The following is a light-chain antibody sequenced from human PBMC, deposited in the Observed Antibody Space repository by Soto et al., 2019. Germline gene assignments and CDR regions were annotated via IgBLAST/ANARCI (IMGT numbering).Light chain of an antibody. J-gene: IGLJ2*01. CDR2: NDY. Sequence: QTVVAQPPSASGTPGQRVTISCSGSTSNVGSNLASWYQQLPGSAPKLLIYNDYERPSGVPDRFSGSKSGTSASLGISGIRSEDEAVYFCAVWDDSLSAVVFGGGTKVTVL. CDR3: AVWDDSLSAVV. V-gene: IGLV1-47*02. CDR1: TSNVGSNL.